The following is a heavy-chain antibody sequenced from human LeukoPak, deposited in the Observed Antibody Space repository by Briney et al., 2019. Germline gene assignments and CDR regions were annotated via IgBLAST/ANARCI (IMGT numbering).Heavy chain of an antibody. D-gene: IGHD3-3*01. CDR2: IWYDGSNK. CDR1: GFTFSSYG. J-gene: IGHJ4*02. CDR3: ARDPGTMSPDY. Sequence: GGSLRLSCAASGFTFSSYGMHWVRQAPGKGLEWVAVIWYDGSNKYYAASVKGRFTISRDNSKNMLYLQINSLRAEDTAVYYCARDPGTMSPDYWGQGTLVTVSS. V-gene: IGHV3-33*01.